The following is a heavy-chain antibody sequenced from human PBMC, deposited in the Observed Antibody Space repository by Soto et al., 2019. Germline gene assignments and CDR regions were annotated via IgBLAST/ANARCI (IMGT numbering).Heavy chain of an antibody. CDR1: GGTFSSYA. D-gene: IGHD5-18*01. J-gene: IGHJ4*02. CDR3: ARDVDTAMVDY. Sequence: SVKVSCKASGGTFSSYAISWVRQAPGQGLEWMGRIIPILGIANYAQKFQGRVTITADKSTSTAYMELSSLRSEDTAVYYCARDVDTAMVDYWGQGTLVTVSS. V-gene: IGHV1-69*04. CDR2: IIPILGIA.